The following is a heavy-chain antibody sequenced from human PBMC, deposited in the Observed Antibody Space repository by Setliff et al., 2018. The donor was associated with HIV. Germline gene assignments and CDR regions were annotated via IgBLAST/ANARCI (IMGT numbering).Heavy chain of an antibody. CDR3: ARQPLYNDYDWRSYYFDY. J-gene: IGHJ4*02. CDR1: GYSISSGCY. D-gene: IGHD5-12*01. Sequence: SETLSLTCAVYGYSISSGCYWGWIRQPPGKGLEWIGSMYHTGSTYYSPSLNSRFTISVDTSKNQFSLKLRSVTAADTAVYYCARQPLYNDYDWRSYYFDYWGQGSLVTVSS. CDR2: MYHTGST. V-gene: IGHV4-38-2*01.